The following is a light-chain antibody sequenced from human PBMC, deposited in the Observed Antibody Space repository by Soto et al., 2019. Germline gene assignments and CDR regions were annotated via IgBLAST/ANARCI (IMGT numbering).Light chain of an antibody. CDR3: QQYNNWPPRT. V-gene: IGKV3-15*01. Sequence: EIVMTQSPATLSVSPGERATRSCRASQSVGSDLAWYQQKPGQAPRLLIYGASTRATGIHARFSGGGSGTEFTLTISSLQSEDFAVYYCQQYNNWPPRTFGQGTKVEIK. CDR1: QSVGSD. J-gene: IGKJ1*01. CDR2: GAS.